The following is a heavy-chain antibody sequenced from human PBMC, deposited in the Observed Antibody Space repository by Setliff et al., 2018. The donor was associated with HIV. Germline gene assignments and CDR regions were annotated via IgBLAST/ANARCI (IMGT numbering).Heavy chain of an antibody. CDR2: IYGGDDNT. J-gene: IGHJ6*03. CDR1: GFSFSSYA. D-gene: IGHD2-21*02. Sequence: GGSLRLSCAASGFSFSSYAMAWVRQAPGKGLEWVSIIYGGDDNTDYADSVKGRFTISRENSKNTLYLQMHSLRAEDTAVYYCARDPGLTASYYMDVWGKGTTVTVSS. V-gene: IGHV3-23*03. CDR3: ARDPGLTASYYMDV.